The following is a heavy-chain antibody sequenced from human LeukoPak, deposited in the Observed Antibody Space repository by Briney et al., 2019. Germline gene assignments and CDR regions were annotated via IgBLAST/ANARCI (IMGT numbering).Heavy chain of an antibody. CDR2: IGASGEST. CDR1: GFTFSIAA. CDR3: AKDIQLST. D-gene: IGHD5-24*01. V-gene: IGHV3-23*01. Sequence: GGSLRLSCAASGFTFSIAAMTWVRQAPGKGLEWVSLIGASGESTYYADSVKGRFTISRDNSKNTLSLQMNGLRVEDTAMYFCAKDIQLSTWGLGTMVTVSS. J-gene: IGHJ3*01.